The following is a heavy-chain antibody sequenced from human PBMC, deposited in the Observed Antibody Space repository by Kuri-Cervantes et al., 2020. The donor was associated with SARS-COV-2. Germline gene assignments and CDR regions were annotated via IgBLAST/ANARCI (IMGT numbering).Heavy chain of an antibody. CDR2: IYVHRT. V-gene: IGHV3-53*01. Sequence: GGSLRLSCAASGFTVSDYYMTWVRQAQGKGLEWGSVIYVHRTEYADSVKGRFTISRDNSNNTVYLQMNSLRAEDAAVYYCARGRYTNSWYYFDYWGQGTLVTVSS. J-gene: IGHJ4*02. CDR1: GFTVSDYY. D-gene: IGHD6-13*01. CDR3: ARGRYTNSWYYFDY.